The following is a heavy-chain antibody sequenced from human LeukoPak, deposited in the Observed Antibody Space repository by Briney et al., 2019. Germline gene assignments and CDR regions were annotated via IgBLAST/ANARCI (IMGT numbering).Heavy chain of an antibody. CDR3: TRGSGRFEY. D-gene: IGHD1-26*01. Sequence: GGSLRLSCSTSGFNFGDFPMAWVRQAPGKGLEWVGYIRAKAYGGTAEYGPSVKGRFFVSRDDAKGIAYLQMNSLKSEGTAVYYCTRGSGRFEYWGQGTLVAVSS. CDR2: IRAKAYGGTA. V-gene: IGHV3-49*04. J-gene: IGHJ4*02. CDR1: GFNFGDFP.